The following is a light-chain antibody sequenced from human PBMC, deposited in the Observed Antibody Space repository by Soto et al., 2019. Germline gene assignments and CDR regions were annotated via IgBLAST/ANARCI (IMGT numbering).Light chain of an antibody. J-gene: IGKJ3*01. CDR2: DAS. V-gene: IGKV3-11*01. CDR1: QSVSNY. CDR3: QQRTNWIFA. Sequence: EVVLTQSPATLSLSPGERATLSCRASQSVSNYLASYQQNPGQAPRLLTYDASNRATGIPVRFSGSGSGTDFSVTISSVDTEDFAVYYCQQRTNWIFAFGPGTSVDIK.